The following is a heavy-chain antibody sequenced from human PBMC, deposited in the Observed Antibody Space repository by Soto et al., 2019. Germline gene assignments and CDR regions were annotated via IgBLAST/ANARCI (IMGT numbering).Heavy chain of an antibody. CDR1: GFTFSSYS. CDR2: ISSSSSTI. D-gene: IGHD3-3*01. V-gene: IGHV3-48*02. Sequence: GGSLRLSCAASGFTFSSYSMNWVRQAPGKGLEWVSYISSSSSTIYYADSVKGRFTISRDNAKNSLYLQMNSLRDEDTAVYYCARDSGAPSYYDFWSGYRRDYYYGMDVWGQGTTVTVSS. J-gene: IGHJ6*02. CDR3: ARDSGAPSYYDFWSGYRRDYYYGMDV.